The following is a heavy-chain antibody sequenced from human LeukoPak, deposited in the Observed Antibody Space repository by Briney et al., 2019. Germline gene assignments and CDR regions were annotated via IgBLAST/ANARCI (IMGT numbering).Heavy chain of an antibody. Sequence: PSETLSLTCAVYGGSFSGYYWSWIRQPPGKGLEWIGEINHSGSANYNPALKSRVTISVDTSKNQFSLKLSSVTAADTAVYYCARGHFSDAFDIWGQGTMVTVSS. V-gene: IGHV4-34*01. CDR1: GGSFSGYY. J-gene: IGHJ3*02. CDR2: INHSGSA. CDR3: ARGHFSDAFDI.